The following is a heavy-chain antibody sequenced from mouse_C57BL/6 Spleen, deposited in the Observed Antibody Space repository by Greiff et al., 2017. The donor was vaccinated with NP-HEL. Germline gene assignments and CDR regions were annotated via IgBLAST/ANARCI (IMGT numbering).Heavy chain of an antibody. CDR1: GYSFTSYY. Sequence: QVQLKESGPELVKPGASVKISCKASGYSFTSYYIHWVKQRPGQGLEWIGWIYPGSGNTKYNEKFKGKATLTADTSSSTAYMQLSSLTSEDSAVYYCARRSYEMDYWGQGTSVTVSS. V-gene: IGHV1-66*01. CDR3: ARRSYEMDY. J-gene: IGHJ4*01. CDR2: IYPGSGNT.